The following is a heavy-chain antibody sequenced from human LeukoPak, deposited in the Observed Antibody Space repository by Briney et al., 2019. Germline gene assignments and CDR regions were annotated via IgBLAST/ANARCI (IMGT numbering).Heavy chain of an antibody. Sequence: SETLSLTCTVSGGSISSYYWSWIRRPPGKGLEWLGYIYYSGSTNYNPSLKSRVTISVDTSKNQFSLKLSSVTAADTAVYYCASYSNYAGTLTALWGQGTLVTVSS. CDR2: IYYSGST. J-gene: IGHJ4*02. D-gene: IGHD4-11*01. CDR3: ASYSNYAGTLTAL. V-gene: IGHV4-59*01. CDR1: GGSISSYY.